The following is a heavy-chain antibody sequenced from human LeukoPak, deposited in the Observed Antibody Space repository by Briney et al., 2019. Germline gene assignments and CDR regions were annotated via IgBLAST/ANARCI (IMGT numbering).Heavy chain of an antibody. Sequence: PGGSLRLSCTASGFTFSDHYMSWFRLSPGKGLEWLSYITSSGSITDYADSVKGRFTISRDNAKNTMFLQMNSLRPEDTAAYYCARDPDYGDPEWGQGTLVTVSS. CDR3: ARDPDYGDPE. D-gene: IGHD4-17*01. CDR1: GFTFSDHY. CDR2: ITSSGSIT. J-gene: IGHJ4*02. V-gene: IGHV3-11*01.